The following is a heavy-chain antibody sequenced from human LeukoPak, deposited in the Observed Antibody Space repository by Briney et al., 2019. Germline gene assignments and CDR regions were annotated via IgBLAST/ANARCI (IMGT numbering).Heavy chain of an antibody. D-gene: IGHD6-13*01. J-gene: IGHJ6*02. CDR2: ISSSSSYI. CDR1: GFTFSSYS. Sequence: GGSLRLSCAASGFTFSSYSMNWVRQAPGKGLEWVSSISSSSSYIYYADSVKGRFTISRDNAKNSLYLQMNSLRAEDTAVYYCARGGVSSSWYDNYYYGMDVWAKGPRSPSP. V-gene: IGHV3-21*01. CDR3: ARGGVSSSWYDNYYYGMDV.